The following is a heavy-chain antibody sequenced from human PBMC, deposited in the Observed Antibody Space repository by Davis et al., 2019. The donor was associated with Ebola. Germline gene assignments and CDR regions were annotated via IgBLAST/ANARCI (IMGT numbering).Heavy chain of an antibody. CDR3: ARHLKYDFWSGYWDYYYGMDV. J-gene: IGHJ6*02. CDR1: GYSFTSYW. D-gene: IGHD3-3*01. CDR2: IDPSDSYT. Sequence: KVSCKGSGYSFTSYWISWVRQMPGKGLEWMGRIDPSDSYTNYSPSFQGHVTISADKSISTAYLQWSSLKASDTAMYYCARHLKYDFWSGYWDYYYGMDVWGQGTTVTVSS. V-gene: IGHV5-10-1*01.